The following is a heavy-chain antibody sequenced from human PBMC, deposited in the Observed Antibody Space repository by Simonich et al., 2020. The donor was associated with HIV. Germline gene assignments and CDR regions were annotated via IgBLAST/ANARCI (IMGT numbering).Heavy chain of an antibody. D-gene: IGHD3-10*01. CDR1: GFTFSSYA. CDR3: ARVGVGATRDAFDI. CDR2: ISYDGSNK. J-gene: IGHJ3*02. Sequence: QVQLVESGGGVVQPGRSLRLSCAASGFTFSSYAMHWVRQAPGKGLEWVAVISYDGSNKYYADSVKGRFTNSRGNSKNTLYLQMNSLRAEDTAVYYCARVGVGATRDAFDIWGQGTMVTVSS. V-gene: IGHV3-30*07.